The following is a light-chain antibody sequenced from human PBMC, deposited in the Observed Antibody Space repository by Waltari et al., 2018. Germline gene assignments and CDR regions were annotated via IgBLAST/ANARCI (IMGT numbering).Light chain of an antibody. Sequence: NFMLTQPHSVSESPGKTVTISCTRSSGSIASNYVQWYQQRPGSAPTTVIYEDTQRPSGVPYRFSGSIDSSTNSASLTISGLKTEDEADYYCQSYDSNNPVVFGGGTKLTVL. V-gene: IGLV6-57*04. J-gene: IGLJ2*01. CDR1: SGSIASNY. CDR3: QSYDSNNPVV. CDR2: EDT.